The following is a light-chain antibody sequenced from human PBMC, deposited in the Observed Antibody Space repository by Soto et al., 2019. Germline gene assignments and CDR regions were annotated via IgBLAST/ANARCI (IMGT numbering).Light chain of an antibody. Sequence: EVVLTQSPATLSLSPGERATLSCRASQSVTRYLAWYQQKPGQAPRLLIYDASNRATGVPARFSGSGSGTDFTLTISSLEPEDLAVYYCQERSNWPPATFGQGTKLEIK. J-gene: IGKJ2*01. CDR3: QERSNWPPAT. CDR1: QSVTRY. CDR2: DAS. V-gene: IGKV3-11*01.